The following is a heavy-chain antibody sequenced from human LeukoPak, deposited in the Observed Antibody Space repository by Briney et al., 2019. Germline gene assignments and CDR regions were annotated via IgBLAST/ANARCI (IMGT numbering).Heavy chain of an antibody. Sequence: SETLSLTCTVSGGSISSYYWSWIRQPAGKGLEWIGRIYTSGSTNYNPSLKSRVTMSVDTSKNQFSLKLSSVTAAYTAVYYCARDHYYGSGSSDWFDPWGQGTLVTVSS. CDR2: IYTSGST. CDR1: GGSISSYY. D-gene: IGHD3-10*01. J-gene: IGHJ5*02. CDR3: ARDHYYGSGSSDWFDP. V-gene: IGHV4-4*07.